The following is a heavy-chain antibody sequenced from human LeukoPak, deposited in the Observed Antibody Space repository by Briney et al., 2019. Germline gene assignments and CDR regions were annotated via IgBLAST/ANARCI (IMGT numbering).Heavy chain of an antibody. CDR2: IGGPAET. D-gene: IGHD3-16*01. CDR3: AKDWTSHNGVYDCLDF. J-gene: IGHJ4*02. Sequence: GGSLRLSCAASGFSFDVHAMTWVRQAPGKGSEWVATIGGPAETFYADSVRGRFTISRDNSRYTLYLQMNRLRAEDSALYYCAKDWTSHNGVYDCLDFWGQGTQVTVSS. CDR1: GFSFDVHA. V-gene: IGHV3-23*01.